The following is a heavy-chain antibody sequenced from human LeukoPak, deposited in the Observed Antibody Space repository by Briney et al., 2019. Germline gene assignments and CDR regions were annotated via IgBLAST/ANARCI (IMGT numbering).Heavy chain of an antibody. D-gene: IGHD3-3*01. CDR3: ATIRITIFGVVIRKGYYGMDV. CDR1: GYTLTELS. CDR2: FDPEDGET. V-gene: IGHV1-24*01. Sequence: GASVKVSCKVSGYTLTELSMHWVRQAPGKGLEWMGGFDPEDGETIYAQKFQGRVTMTEDTSTDTAYMELSSLRSEDTAVYYCATIRITIFGVVIRKGYYGMDVWGQGTTVTVSS. J-gene: IGHJ6*02.